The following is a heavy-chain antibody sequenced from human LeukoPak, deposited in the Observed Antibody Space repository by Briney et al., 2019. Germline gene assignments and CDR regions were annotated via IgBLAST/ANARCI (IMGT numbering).Heavy chain of an antibody. CDR2: IYPGDSDT. CDR3: ARRLRQAYIDY. Sequence: GESLKISCRGSGCSFTSCWICWVRQMPRKKREWMGIIYPGDSDTRYSPSFQGQVTISADKSISTAYLQWSSLKASDTAMYYCARRLRQAYIDYWGQGTLVTVSS. V-gene: IGHV5-51*01. CDR1: GCSFTSCW. D-gene: IGHD2-2*02. J-gene: IGHJ4*02.